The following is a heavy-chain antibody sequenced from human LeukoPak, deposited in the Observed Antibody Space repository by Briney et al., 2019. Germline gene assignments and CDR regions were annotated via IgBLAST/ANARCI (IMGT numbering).Heavy chain of an antibody. V-gene: IGHV1-8*01. CDR2: MNPNSGNT. J-gene: IGHJ4*02. D-gene: IGHD2-15*01. Sequence: ASVKVSCKASGCTFTSYDINWVRQATGQGLEWMGWMNPNSGNTGYAQKFQGRVTMTRNTSISTAYMELSSLRSEDTAVYYCARGPQRGYCSGGSCQPLDYWGQGTLVTVSS. CDR3: ARGPQRGYCSGGSCQPLDY. CDR1: GCTFTSYD.